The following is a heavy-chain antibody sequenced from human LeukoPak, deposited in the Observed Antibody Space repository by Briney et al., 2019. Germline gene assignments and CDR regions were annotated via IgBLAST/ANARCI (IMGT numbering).Heavy chain of an antibody. CDR1: DLSFKTYD. D-gene: IGHD3-10*01. J-gene: IGHJ4*02. CDR2: IWHDATHT. V-gene: IGHV3-33*01. CDR3: AREIFGSGSYPDY. Sequence: GGSLKHFCAASDLSFKTYDLHLVPQAPGKGLERVALIWHDATHTFYTDSVKGRFTISRDNYKNTVYLQMNSLGGEDTAVYYCAREIFGSGSYPDYWGQGTLVTVSS.